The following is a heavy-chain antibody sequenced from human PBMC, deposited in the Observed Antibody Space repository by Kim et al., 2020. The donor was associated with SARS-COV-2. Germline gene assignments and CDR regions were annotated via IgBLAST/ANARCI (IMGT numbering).Heavy chain of an antibody. D-gene: IGHD1-1*01. V-gene: IGHV3-23*01. CDR1: GFTFSSYA. Sequence: GGSLRLSCAASGFTFSSYAMSWVRQAPGKGLEWVSAVSGSGGSTYYADSVKGRFTISRDNSKNTLYLQMNSLRAEDTAVYYCAKDKSYNWNAQGAFDIWGQGTMVTVSS. CDR2: VSGSGGST. J-gene: IGHJ3*02. CDR3: AKDKSYNWNAQGAFDI.